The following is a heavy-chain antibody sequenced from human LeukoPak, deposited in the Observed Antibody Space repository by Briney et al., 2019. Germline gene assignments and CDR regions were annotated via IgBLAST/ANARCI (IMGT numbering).Heavy chain of an antibody. Sequence: PGGSLRLSCAASGFTFSSYEMNWVRQAPGKGLEWVSYISRSGSTIYYADSVKGRFTISRDNAKNSLYLQMNSLRAEDTAVYYCARDYDFWSGFDYWGQGTLVTVSS. J-gene: IGHJ4*02. CDR1: GFTFSSYE. CDR2: ISRSGSTI. D-gene: IGHD3-3*01. CDR3: ARDYDFWSGFDY. V-gene: IGHV3-48*03.